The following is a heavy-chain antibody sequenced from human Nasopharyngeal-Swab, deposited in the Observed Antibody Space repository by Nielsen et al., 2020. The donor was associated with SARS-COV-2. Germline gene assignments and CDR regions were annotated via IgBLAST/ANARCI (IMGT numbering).Heavy chain of an antibody. Sequence: GSLKISCAASGFTFSSYWMSWVRQAPGKGLGWVANIKQGGGEKNYVDSVKGRFTISRDNAKNSLYLQMNTLRAEDTAVYYCVRDVIATVTTPPDYWGQGTLVTVSS. D-gene: IGHD4-17*01. V-gene: IGHV3-7*01. CDR1: GFTFSSYW. J-gene: IGHJ4*02. CDR3: VRDVIATVTTPPDY. CDR2: IKQGGGEK.